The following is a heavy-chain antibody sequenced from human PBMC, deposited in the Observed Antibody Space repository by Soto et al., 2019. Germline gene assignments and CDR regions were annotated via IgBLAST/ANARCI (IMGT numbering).Heavy chain of an antibody. J-gene: IGHJ4*02. Sequence: GESLKISCKGSGYSFTSYWIGWVRQMPGKGLEWMGIIYPGDSDTRYSPSFQGQVTISADRSISTAYLQWSSLEASDTAMYYCARRSMTTVTSPFDYWCQGTLVTVSS. CDR3: ARRSMTTVTSPFDY. CDR2: IYPGDSDT. D-gene: IGHD4-17*01. CDR1: GYSFTSYW. V-gene: IGHV5-51*01.